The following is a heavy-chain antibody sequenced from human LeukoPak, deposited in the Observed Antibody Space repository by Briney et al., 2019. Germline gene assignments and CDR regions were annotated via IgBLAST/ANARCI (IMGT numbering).Heavy chain of an antibody. CDR1: GGSISSGSYY. CDR3: ARGEYTVVIDY. CDR2: IYTSGST. D-gene: IGHD4-23*01. J-gene: IGHJ4*02. V-gene: IGHV4-61*02. Sequence: SQTLSLTCTVSGGSISSGSYYWSWIRQPAGKGLEWIGRIYTSGSTNYNPSLKSRVTISVDTSKNQFSLKLSSVTAADTAVYYCARGEYTVVIDYWGQGTLVTVSS.